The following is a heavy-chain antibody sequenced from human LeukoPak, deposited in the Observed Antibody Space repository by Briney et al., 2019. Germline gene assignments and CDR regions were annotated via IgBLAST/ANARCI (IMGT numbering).Heavy chain of an antibody. D-gene: IGHD3-22*01. CDR1: GGTFSSYA. CDR2: IIPIFGTA. CDR3: AAHRASLNYYDSSGYYDAFDI. V-gene: IGHV1-69*05. Sequence: SVKVSCKASGGTFSSYAISWVRQAPGQGLEWMGGIIPIFGTANYAQKIQGRVTITTDESTSTAYMELSSLRSEDTAVYYCAAHRASLNYYDSSGYYDAFDIWGQGTMVTVSS. J-gene: IGHJ3*02.